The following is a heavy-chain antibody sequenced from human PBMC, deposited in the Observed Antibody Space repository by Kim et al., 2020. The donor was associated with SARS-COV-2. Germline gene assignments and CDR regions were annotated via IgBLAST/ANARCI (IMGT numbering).Heavy chain of an antibody. CDR1: GFTFSGYA. J-gene: IGHJ4*02. V-gene: IGHV3-30*18. CDR3: AKDIKSYHTSSYYGSDS. CDR2: LSYNGNTK. D-gene: IGHD2-2*01. Sequence: GGSLRLSCAASGFTFSGYAMHWVRQAPGKGLEWVAALSYNGNTKYYADSVKGRFTISRDNFNNTLFLQLNSLRGEDSAIYYCAKDIKSYHTSSYYGSDSWGQGTLVTVTS.